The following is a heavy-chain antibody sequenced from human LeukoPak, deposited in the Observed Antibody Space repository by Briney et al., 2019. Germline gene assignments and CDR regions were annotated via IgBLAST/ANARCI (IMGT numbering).Heavy chain of an antibody. V-gene: IGHV3-7*01. CDR3: ARCSDWGGDY. J-gene: IGHJ4*02. Sequence: PGGSLRLSCSASGFTFSAYWMSWVRHAPGKWLEWVANIKQDGSEKYYVDSVKGRFSISRDNTNNSLYLQMYSLRAADPALYYGARCSDWGGDYWGQGTLVTVSS. CDR2: IKQDGSEK. D-gene: IGHD3-16*01. CDR1: GFTFSAYW.